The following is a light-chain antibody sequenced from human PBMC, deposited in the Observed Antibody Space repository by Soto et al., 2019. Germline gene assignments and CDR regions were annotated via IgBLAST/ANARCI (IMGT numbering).Light chain of an antibody. Sequence: QSVLTQPASVSGSPGQSITISCTGTSSDVGSYNLVSWYQQHPGKAPKLIIYEGSKRPSGVSNRFSGSMSGNKASLTISGLQAEDEADYYCCSYAGIPSWVFGGGTKLTVL. CDR1: SSDVGSYNL. V-gene: IGLV2-23*01. CDR3: CSYAGIPSWV. J-gene: IGLJ3*02. CDR2: EGS.